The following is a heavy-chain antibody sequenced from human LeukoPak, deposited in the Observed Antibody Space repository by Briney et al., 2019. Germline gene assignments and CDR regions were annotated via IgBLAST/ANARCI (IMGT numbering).Heavy chain of an antibody. CDR1: GYSISSGYY. Sequence: SETLSLTCTVSGYSISSGYYWGWIRQPPGEGLEWIGRIYHSGSTYYNPSLKSRVTMSVDTSKIQFSLKLSSVTAADTAVYYCARESLMWELLTSAYFDYWGQGTLVTVSS. J-gene: IGHJ4*02. D-gene: IGHD1-26*01. CDR3: ARESLMWELLTSAYFDY. V-gene: IGHV4-38-2*02. CDR2: IYHSGST.